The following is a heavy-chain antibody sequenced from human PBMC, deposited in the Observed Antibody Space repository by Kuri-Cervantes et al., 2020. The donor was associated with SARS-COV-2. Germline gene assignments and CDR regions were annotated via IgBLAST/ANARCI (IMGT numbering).Heavy chain of an antibody. D-gene: IGHD5-18*01. CDR1: VYTFTSYV. Sequence: ASVKVSCKATVYTFTSYVINWVRQATGQGREWMGWMNPNRGNTGYAQKFQGRVTITRNTSISTAYMELSSLRSEDTAVYYCARVYDVDTSSKKAKQSHGKLYDYWGQGTLVTVSS. CDR3: ARVYDVDTSSKKAKQSHGKLYDY. V-gene: IGHV1-8*03. J-gene: IGHJ4*02. CDR2: MNPNRGNT.